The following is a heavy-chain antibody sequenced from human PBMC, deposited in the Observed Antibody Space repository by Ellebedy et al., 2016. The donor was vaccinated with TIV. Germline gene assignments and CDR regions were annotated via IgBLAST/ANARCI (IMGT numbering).Heavy chain of an antibody. D-gene: IGHD1-26*01. J-gene: IGHJ6*02. CDR1: GFTFSGYA. Sequence: PGGSLRLSCAASGFTFSGYAMSWVRQAPGKGLEWVGRIKSKTDGGTTDYAAPVKGRFTISRDDSKNTLYLQMNSLKTEDTAVYYCTTAGGELLEWGMDVWGQGTTVTVSS. CDR3: TTAGGELLEWGMDV. V-gene: IGHV3-15*01. CDR2: IKSKTDGGTT.